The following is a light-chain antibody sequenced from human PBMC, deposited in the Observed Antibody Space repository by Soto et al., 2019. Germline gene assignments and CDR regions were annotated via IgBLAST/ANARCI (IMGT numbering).Light chain of an antibody. J-gene: IGKJ1*01. V-gene: IGKV1-17*01. Sequence: DIQMTQSPSSLSASVGDRVTITCRASQDIHTDLDWYQQKPGKAPRRLISDASSLQSGVPSRFSGSRFGTHFTLTISSLQPEYFATYFCQQHHTYPRTFGQGTKVEIK. CDR1: QDIHTD. CDR3: QQHHTYPRT. CDR2: DAS.